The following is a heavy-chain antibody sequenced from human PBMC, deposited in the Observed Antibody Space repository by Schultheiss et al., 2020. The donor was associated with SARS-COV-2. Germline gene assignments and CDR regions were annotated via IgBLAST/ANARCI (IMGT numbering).Heavy chain of an antibody. Sequence: ASVKVSCKASGGTFSSYGINWVRQATGQGLEWMGWMNPNSGNRGYAQKFQGRVTMTRDTSISTAYMELSRLRSDDTAVYYCARESTTAQYYYGMDVWGQGTTVTVSS. CDR1: GGTFSSYG. CDR2: MNPNSGNR. V-gene: IGHV1-8*02. CDR3: ARESTTAQYYYGMDV. J-gene: IGHJ6*02. D-gene: IGHD4-17*01.